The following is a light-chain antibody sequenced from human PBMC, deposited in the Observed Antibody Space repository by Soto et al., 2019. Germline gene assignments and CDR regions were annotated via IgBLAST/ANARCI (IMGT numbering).Light chain of an antibody. CDR3: QQRSSWPFT. CDR1: QNINSY. V-gene: IGKV3-11*01. Sequence: EIVLTQSPATLSLSPGERATLSCRASQNINSYLAWYQQKPGQAPRLLIYATSNRATGIPARFSGSESGKDFTLSISSLEPEDFAVYYCQQRSSWPFTFGPGTKVDIK. J-gene: IGKJ3*01. CDR2: ATS.